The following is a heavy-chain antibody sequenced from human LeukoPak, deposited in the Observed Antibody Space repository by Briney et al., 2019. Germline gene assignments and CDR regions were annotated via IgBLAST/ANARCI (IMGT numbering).Heavy chain of an antibody. V-gene: IGHV1-2*02. CDR1: GYTFTGYY. CDR3: ARGILMTGNYGAFDI. Sequence: ASVKVSCKASGYTFTGYYMHWVRQAPGQGLEWMGWINPNSGGTNYAQKFQGRVTMTRDTSISTAYMELSSLRSDDTAVYFCARGILMTGNYGAFDIWGQGTTVTVSS. CDR2: INPNSGGT. D-gene: IGHD3-9*01. J-gene: IGHJ3*02.